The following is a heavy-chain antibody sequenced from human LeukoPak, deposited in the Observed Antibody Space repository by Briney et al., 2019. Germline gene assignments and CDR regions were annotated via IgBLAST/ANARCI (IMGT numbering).Heavy chain of an antibody. D-gene: IGHD6-19*01. V-gene: IGHV3-30*18. J-gene: IGHJ4*02. CDR2: ISYDGSNK. Sequence: GRSLRLSCAASGFTFSSYGIHWVRRAPGKGLEWVAVISYDGSNKYFADSVKGRFTISRDNSKNTLYLQMNSLRAEDTAVYYCAKGPYSSGWYYFDYWGQGTLVTVSS. CDR1: GFTFSSYG. CDR3: AKGPYSSGWYYFDY.